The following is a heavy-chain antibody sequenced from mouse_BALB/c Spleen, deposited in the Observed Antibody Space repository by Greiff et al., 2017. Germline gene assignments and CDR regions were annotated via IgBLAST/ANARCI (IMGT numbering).Heavy chain of an antibody. CDR1: GYTFTSYW. D-gene: IGHD2-10*02. CDR3: AALVLDY. J-gene: IGHJ2*01. Sequence: QVQLQQPGAELVKPGASVKLSCKASGYTFTSYWMHWVKQRPGQGLEWIGEINPSNGRTNYNEKFKSKATLTVDKSSSTAYMQLSSLTSEDSAVYYCAALVLDYWGQGTTRTVSS. V-gene: IGHV1S81*02. CDR2: INPSNGRT.